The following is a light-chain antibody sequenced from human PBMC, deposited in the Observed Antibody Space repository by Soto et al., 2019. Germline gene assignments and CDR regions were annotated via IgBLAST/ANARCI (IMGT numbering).Light chain of an antibody. CDR2: DAS. CDR3: QHYNSLPFT. CDR1: QDITNY. V-gene: IGKV1-33*01. Sequence: DIQMTQSPSTLSASVGDRVTITCQASQDITNYLNWYQQKPGRAPKLLIYDASNLKTGVPSRFSGGGSGTDFTFTISRLQPDDIATYFCQHYNSLPFTFAQGTKLEMK. J-gene: IGKJ2*01.